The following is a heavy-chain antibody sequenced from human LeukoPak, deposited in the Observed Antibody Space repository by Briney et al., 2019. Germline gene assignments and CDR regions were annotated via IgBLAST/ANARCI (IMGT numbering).Heavy chain of an antibody. CDR2: ISASGGST. V-gene: IGHV3-23*01. CDR3: AKYVSAKGPPYALDV. Sequence: GGSLRLSCAASEFTFSNYAMQWVREAPGNGLEWVSGISASGGSTLYADTVKGRFTISRDTSKNTLYLQMNSLRAEDTAVYYCAKYVSAKGPPYALDVWGQGTTVTVSS. CDR1: EFTFSNYA. J-gene: IGHJ6*02. D-gene: IGHD3-10*02.